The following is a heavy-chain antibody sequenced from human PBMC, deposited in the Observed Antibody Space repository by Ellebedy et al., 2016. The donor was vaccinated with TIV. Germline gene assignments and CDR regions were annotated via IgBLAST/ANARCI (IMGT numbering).Heavy chain of an antibody. CDR3: ARVQNYYYGMDV. CDR2: FYYSGST. CDR1: GGSISSYY. J-gene: IGHJ6*02. V-gene: IGHV4-59*01. Sequence: SETLSLTXTVSGGSISSYYWRWIRQPPGKGLAWMGYFYYSGSTNYNPSLKCRVTISVDTSKNQFSLKLSSVTAADTAVYYCARVQNYYYGMDVWGQGTTVTVSS.